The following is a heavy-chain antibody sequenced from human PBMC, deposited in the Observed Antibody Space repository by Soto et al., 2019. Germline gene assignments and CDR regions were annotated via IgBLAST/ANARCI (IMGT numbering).Heavy chain of an antibody. CDR2: INHSGST. D-gene: IGHD6-13*01. J-gene: IGHJ4*02. CDR3: ARRADSSSWYVFDY. V-gene: IGHV4-34*01. CDR1: GGSFSGYY. Sequence: SETLSLTCAVYGGSFSGYYWSWIRQPPGKGLEWIGEINHSGSTNYNPSLKSRVTISVDTSNNQFSLKLSSVTAADTAVYYCARRADSSSWYVFDYWGQGTLVTVSS.